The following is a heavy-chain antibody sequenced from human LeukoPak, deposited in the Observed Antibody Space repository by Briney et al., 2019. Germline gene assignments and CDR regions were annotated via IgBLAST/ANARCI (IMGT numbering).Heavy chain of an antibody. CDR3: ARVSGRLERQSDLDY. J-gene: IGHJ4*02. CDR1: GFTFASYS. D-gene: IGHD1-1*01. Sequence: PGGSLRLSCAASGFTFASYSMSWVRQAPGKGLEWVSSISGDSTYIYNAGSVKGRFTISGDNAQASLYLQMISLRADDTAVYYCARVSGRLERQSDLDYWGQGTLVIVSS. V-gene: IGHV3-21*01. CDR2: ISGDSTYI.